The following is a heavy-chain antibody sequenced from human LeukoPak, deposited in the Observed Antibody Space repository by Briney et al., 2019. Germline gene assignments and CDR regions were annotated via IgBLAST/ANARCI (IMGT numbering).Heavy chain of an antibody. V-gene: IGHV3-7*01. CDR1: GFTFSSYW. CDR2: IKQDGSEK. J-gene: IGHJ6*02. D-gene: IGHD1-26*01. CDR3: ARESTSYYYGMDV. Sequence: PGGSLRLSCAASGFTFSSYWMSWVRQASGKGLEWVANIKQDGSEKYYVDSVKGRFTISRDNAKNSLYLQMNSLRAEDTAVYYCARESTSYYYGMDVWGQGTTVTVSS.